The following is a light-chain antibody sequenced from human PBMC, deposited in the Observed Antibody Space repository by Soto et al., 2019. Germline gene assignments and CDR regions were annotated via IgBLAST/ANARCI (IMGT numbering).Light chain of an antibody. J-gene: IGKJ1*01. V-gene: IGKV3-20*01. Sequence: EIVLTQSPGTLSLSPGERATLSCRASQSVPRSYLAWYQQKPGQAPSLLIYGTSSRATGIPDRFSGSGSGTDFTLTISRLEPEDFAVYYCQQYGSSGTFGQGTKVEIK. CDR3: QQYGSSGT. CDR1: QSVPRSY. CDR2: GTS.